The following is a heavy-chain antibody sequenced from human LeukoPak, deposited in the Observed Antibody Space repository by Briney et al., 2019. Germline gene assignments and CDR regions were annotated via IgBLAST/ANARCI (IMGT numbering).Heavy chain of an antibody. V-gene: IGHV3-30*02. CDR2: IPFDGSNK. J-gene: IGHJ4*02. CDR1: GFTFSNCG. D-gene: IGHD3/OR15-3a*01. Sequence: GGSLRLYCAASGFTFSNCGMHWVRQAPGKGLEWVSFIPFDGSNKYYADSVKGRFTISRDNSKNTLYLQMNSLRAEDTAVYYCAKDDFRWGQGTLVTVSS. CDR3: AKDDFR.